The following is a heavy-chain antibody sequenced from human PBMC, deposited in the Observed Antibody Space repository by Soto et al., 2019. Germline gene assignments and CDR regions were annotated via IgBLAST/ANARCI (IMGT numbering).Heavy chain of an antibody. D-gene: IGHD3-16*01. CDR3: AMVDVYVTPSPQDV. V-gene: IGHV1-69*05. Sequence: SVKVSCKTSGGTFSSYAISWVRQAPGQGLEWMGWIVTIVDTSTYAQNLQGRVTLTTDDSTSTAYMELTSLRSNDTAIYYCAMVDVYVTPSPQDVWGQGTTVTVS. CDR2: IVTIVDTS. J-gene: IGHJ6*02. CDR1: GGTFSSYA.